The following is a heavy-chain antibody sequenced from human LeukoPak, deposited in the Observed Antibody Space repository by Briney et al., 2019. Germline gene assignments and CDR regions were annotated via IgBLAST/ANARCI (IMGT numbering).Heavy chain of an antibody. CDR3: AKDYYYDSSGYFDY. D-gene: IGHD3-22*01. CDR1: GFTFSSYG. Sequence: TGGSLRLSCAASGFTFSSYGMHWVRQAPGKGLEWVAVIWYDGSNKYYADSVKGRFTISRDNSKNTQYLQMNSLRAEDTAVYYCAKDYYYDSSGYFDYWGQGTLVTVSS. J-gene: IGHJ4*02. CDR2: IWYDGSNK. V-gene: IGHV3-33*06.